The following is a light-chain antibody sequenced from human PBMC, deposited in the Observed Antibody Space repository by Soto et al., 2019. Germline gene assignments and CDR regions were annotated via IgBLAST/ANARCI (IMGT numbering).Light chain of an antibody. Sequence: AIQLTQSPSSLSASVGDRVTITCRASQGISSALAWYQQKPGKAPKLLIYKASYLESGVPSRFRGSGFGTEFTLTISSLQPDDFATYYCQQFNNFPITFGQGTRLEIK. V-gene: IGKV1D-13*01. CDR2: KAS. CDR1: QGISSA. J-gene: IGKJ5*01. CDR3: QQFNNFPIT.